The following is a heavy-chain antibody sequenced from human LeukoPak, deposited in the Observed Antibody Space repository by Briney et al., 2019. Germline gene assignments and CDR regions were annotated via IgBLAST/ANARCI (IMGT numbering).Heavy chain of an antibody. J-gene: IGHJ4*02. V-gene: IGHV3-23*01. CDR2: ISGSGGST. Sequence: GGSLRLSCAASGFTFSSYGMSWVRQAPGKGLEWVSAISGSGGSTYYADSVKGRFTISRDNSKNTLYLQMNSLRAEDTAVYYCARDLYYYDSSGYQDYWGQGTLVTVSS. CDR1: GFTFSSYG. D-gene: IGHD3-22*01. CDR3: ARDLYYYDSSGYQDY.